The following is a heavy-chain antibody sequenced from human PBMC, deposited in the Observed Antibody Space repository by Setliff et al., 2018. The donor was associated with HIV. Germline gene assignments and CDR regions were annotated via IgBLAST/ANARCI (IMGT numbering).Heavy chain of an antibody. CDR2: ISSTSSNI. CDR1: GFTFSDYY. D-gene: IGHD6-19*01. J-gene: IGHJ3*02. CDR3: ARYALAVPGYHNAFDI. V-gene: IGHV3-11*04. Sequence: GSLRLSCAASGFTFSDYYMAWIRQAPGKGLEWVSYISSTSSNIYYVDSVEGRFTISRDNADNSLYLQMNSLRAEDTAVYYCARYALAVPGYHNAFDIWGQGTMVTVSS.